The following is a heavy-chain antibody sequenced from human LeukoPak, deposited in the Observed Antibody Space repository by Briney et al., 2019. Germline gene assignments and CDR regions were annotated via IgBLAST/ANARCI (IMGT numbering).Heavy chain of an antibody. CDR3: AREFGGYSSSSQIDY. J-gene: IGHJ4*02. CDR2: IYYSGST. CDR1: GGSISSGDYY. D-gene: IGHD6-6*01. V-gene: IGHV4-30-4*08. Sequence: SQTLSLTCTVSGGSISSGDYYWSWIRQPPGKGLEWIGYIYYSGSTYYNPSLKSRVTISVDTSKNQFSLKLSSVTAADTAVYYCAREFGGYSSSSQIDYWGQGTLVTFSS.